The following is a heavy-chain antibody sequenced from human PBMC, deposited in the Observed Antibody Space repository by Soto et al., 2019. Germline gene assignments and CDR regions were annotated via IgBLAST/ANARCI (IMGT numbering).Heavy chain of an antibody. Sequence: PSETLSLTCTVSGGSISSGDYYWSWIGQPPGKGLEWIGYIYYSGSTYYNPSLKSRVTISVDTSKNQFSLKLSSVTAADTAVYYCARVSTTEYYFDYWGQGTLVTVSS. CDR3: ARVSTTEYYFDY. J-gene: IGHJ4*02. CDR2: IYYSGST. D-gene: IGHD1-1*01. V-gene: IGHV4-30-4*01. CDR1: GGSISSGDYY.